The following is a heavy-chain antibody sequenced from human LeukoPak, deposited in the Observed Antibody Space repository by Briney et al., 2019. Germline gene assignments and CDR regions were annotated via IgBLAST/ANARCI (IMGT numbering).Heavy chain of an antibody. J-gene: IGHJ4*02. CDR3: AKDLELLWFGELSYFDY. CDR2: ISGSGGST. V-gene: IGHV3-23*01. Sequence: GGSLRLSCAASGFTFSSYAMSWVRQAPGKGLEWVSAISGSGGSTYYADSVKGRFTISRDNSKNTLYLQMNSLRAEDTAVYYCAKDLELLWFGELSYFDYWGQGTLVTVSS. D-gene: IGHD3-10*01. CDR1: GFTFSSYA.